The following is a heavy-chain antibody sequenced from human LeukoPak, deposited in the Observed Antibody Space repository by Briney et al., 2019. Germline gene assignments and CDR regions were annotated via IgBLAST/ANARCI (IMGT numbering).Heavy chain of an antibody. Sequence: GGSLRLSCAASGFTFSTYGMSWVRQAPGQRLEWMGWSNPGSGYTKYSEDFQGRVIITRDTTANTAYMELSSLRSEDMAVYYCVIRIPGNDYWGQGTRVTVSS. CDR3: VIRIPGNDY. V-gene: IGHV1-3*02. J-gene: IGHJ4*02. CDR2: SNPGSGYT. CDR1: GFTFSTYG. D-gene: IGHD1-14*01.